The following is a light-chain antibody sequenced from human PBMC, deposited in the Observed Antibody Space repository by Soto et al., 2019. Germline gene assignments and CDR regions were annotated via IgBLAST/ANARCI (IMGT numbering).Light chain of an antibody. Sequence: EIVLTQSPATLSLSPGERATLSCRASQSVGSFLAWYQHKPGQAPRLLIYDPTTRAPGIPARFSGSRSSTDFPLTISSLEPEDFAVYYCHQRSNLWTFGQGTKVEIK. J-gene: IGKJ1*01. CDR2: DPT. CDR3: HQRSNLWT. V-gene: IGKV3-11*01. CDR1: QSVGSF.